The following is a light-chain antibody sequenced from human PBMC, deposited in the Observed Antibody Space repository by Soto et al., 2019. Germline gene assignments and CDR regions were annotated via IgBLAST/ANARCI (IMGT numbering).Light chain of an antibody. CDR2: GAS. J-gene: IGKJ2*01. Sequence: EIVLTQSPGTLSLSPGERATLSCRASQSVSSSSLAWYQQKPGQAPRLLIYGASSRATGIPDRFSGSGSGTDFTLTISRLEPEDFAVYYCQQYGSSPMYTFGQGNKLEIK. CDR3: QQYGSSPMYT. V-gene: IGKV3-20*01. CDR1: QSVSSSS.